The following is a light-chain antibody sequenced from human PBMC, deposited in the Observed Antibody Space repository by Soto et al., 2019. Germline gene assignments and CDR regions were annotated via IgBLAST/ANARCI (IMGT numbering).Light chain of an antibody. CDR3: QKYNTAPLT. CDR1: QGISNY. Sequence: DIQMTQSPSSLSASVGDRVTITCRASQGISNYLAWYQQQPGKVPKLLIYAASTLQSGVPSLFSGSASGTDFTLTISRLQPEDVATYYCQKYNTAPLTFGGGTKVAIK. CDR2: AAS. V-gene: IGKV1-27*01. J-gene: IGKJ4*01.